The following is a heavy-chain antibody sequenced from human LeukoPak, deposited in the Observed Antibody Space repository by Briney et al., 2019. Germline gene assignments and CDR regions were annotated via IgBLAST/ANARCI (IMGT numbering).Heavy chain of an antibody. CDR2: MTGSSSII. CDR1: RFTFSSYR. CDR3: ARVAIRSSSSESDTDY. J-gene: IGHJ4*02. Sequence: GGSLRLSCAASRFTFSSYRMNWVRQAPGKGLEWVSDMTGSSSIISYADSVKGRFTISRDNAKNSLYLQMNGLRAEDTAVCYCARVAIRSSSSESDTDYWGQGTLVTVSS. V-gene: IGHV3-48*01. D-gene: IGHD6-6*01.